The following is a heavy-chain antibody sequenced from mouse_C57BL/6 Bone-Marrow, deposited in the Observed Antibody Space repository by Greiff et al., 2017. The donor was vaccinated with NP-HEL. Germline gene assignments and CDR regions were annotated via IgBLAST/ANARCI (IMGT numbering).Heavy chain of an antibody. CDR3: ARGVYGYDGYFDV. Sequence: QVQLQQSGAELARPGASVKLSCKASGYTFTSYGISWVKQRTGQGLEWIGEIYPRSGNTYYIEKFKGKATLTADKSSSTAYMELRSLTSEDSAVYFCARGVYGYDGYFDVWGTGTTVTVSS. V-gene: IGHV1-81*01. D-gene: IGHD2-2*01. J-gene: IGHJ1*03. CDR1: GYTFTSYG. CDR2: IYPRSGNT.